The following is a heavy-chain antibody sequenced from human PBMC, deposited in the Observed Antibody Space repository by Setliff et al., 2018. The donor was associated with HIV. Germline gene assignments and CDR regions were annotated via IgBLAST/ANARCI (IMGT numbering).Heavy chain of an antibody. D-gene: IGHD3-9*01. CDR1: GGSISSHY. V-gene: IGHV4-59*11. Sequence: SETLSLTCTVSGGSISSHYWSWIRQPPGKGLEWIGCIYYSGSTNYNPSLKSRVTISVDTSKNQFSLKLSSVTAADTAVYYCAREGNYLAGYYSYYFDYWGQGTLVTVSS. CDR2: IYYSGST. CDR3: AREGNYLAGYYSYYFDY. J-gene: IGHJ4*02.